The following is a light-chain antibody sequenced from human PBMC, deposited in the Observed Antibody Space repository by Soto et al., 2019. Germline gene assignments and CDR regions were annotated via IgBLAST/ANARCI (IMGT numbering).Light chain of an antibody. CDR2: TTS. Sequence: DIQMTQSPSSLSASVGDRVTITCRASQSINSHLNWYQQKPGKPPKLLIHTTSSLQSGVPSRFSGSGTGTDFTLTNSSLQPEDFATYYCQQCDSTPQTFGGGTKVEI. V-gene: IGKV1-39*01. CDR1: QSINSH. CDR3: QQCDSTPQT. J-gene: IGKJ4*01.